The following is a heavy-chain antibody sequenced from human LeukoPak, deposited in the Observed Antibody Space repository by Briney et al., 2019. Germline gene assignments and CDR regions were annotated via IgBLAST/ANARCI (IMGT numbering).Heavy chain of an antibody. J-gene: IGHJ6*04. D-gene: IGHD3-9*01. Sequence: PSETLSLTCTVSGGSISSYYWSWIRQPPGKGLEWIGYIYYSGSTNYNPSLKSRVTISVDTSKNQFSLKLSSVTAAETAVYYCARDPGYDIKSWYYYGMDVWGKGTTVTVSS. CDR1: GGSISSYY. CDR3: ARDPGYDIKSWYYYGMDV. CDR2: IYYSGST. V-gene: IGHV4-59*01.